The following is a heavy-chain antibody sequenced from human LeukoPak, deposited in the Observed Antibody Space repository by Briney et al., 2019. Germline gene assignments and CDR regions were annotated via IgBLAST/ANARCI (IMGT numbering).Heavy chain of an antibody. CDR2: LDESGRP. D-gene: IGHD2-15*01. V-gene: IGHV4-39*07. J-gene: IGHJ6*03. Sequence: PSETLSLTCSVSGGSIRSGDHHWAWVRQPPGKGLEFIGSLDESGRPYYNRPLKSRVSISGDTSGKQYSLNLTSVTAADTAVYFCARDLGGYPFFMDVWGRGTTVIVSS. CDR1: GGSIRSGDHH. CDR3: ARDLGGYPFFMDV.